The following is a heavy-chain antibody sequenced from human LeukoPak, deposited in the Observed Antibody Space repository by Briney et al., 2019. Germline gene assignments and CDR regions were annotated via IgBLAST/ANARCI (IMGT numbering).Heavy chain of an antibody. CDR1: GFTFSSYG. V-gene: IGHV3-30*02. CDR3: AKDRGSGDRMVIDY. CDR2: IRYDGSNK. J-gene: IGHJ4*02. Sequence: GGSLRLSCAASGFTFSSYGMHWVRQAPGKGLEWVAFIRYDGSNKYYADSVKGRFTISRDNSKNTLYLQMNSLRAEDTAVYYCAKDRGSGDRMVIDYWGQGALFTVSS. D-gene: IGHD1-26*01.